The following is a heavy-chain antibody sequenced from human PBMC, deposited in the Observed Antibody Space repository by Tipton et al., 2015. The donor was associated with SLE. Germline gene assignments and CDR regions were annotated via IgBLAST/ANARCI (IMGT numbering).Heavy chain of an antibody. CDR3: AKNSGSYYFDD. J-gene: IGHJ4*02. V-gene: IGHV4-39*07. Sequence: TLSLTCAVSGGSISSSSYYWGWIRQPPGEGLEWIGSIYHTGNTYYNPSPKSRVTMSVDTSKNQFSLKLNSVTAADTAVYYCAKNSGSYYFDDWGQGALVTVSS. CDR1: GGSISSSSYY. CDR2: IYHTGNT. D-gene: IGHD3-10*01.